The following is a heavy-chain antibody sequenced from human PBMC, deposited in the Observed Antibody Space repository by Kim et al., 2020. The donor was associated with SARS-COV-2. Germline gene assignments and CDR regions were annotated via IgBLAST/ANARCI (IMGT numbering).Heavy chain of an antibody. Sequence: GGSLRLSCAASGFTFSSYSMNWVRQAPGKGLEWVSSISSSSSYIYYADSVKGRFTISRDNAKNSLYLQMNSLRAEDTAVYYCAREGHYGGRLDWWGQGTLVTVSS. CDR1: GFTFSSYS. CDR2: ISSSSSYI. J-gene: IGHJ4*02. D-gene: IGHD4-17*01. V-gene: IGHV3-21*01. CDR3: AREGHYGGRLDW.